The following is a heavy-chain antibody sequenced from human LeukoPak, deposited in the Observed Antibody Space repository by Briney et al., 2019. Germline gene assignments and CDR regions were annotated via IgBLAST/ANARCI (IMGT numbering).Heavy chain of an antibody. CDR1: GVTFTSYA. D-gene: IGHD2-21*02. V-gene: IGHV3-66*01. Sequence: GSLRLSCAASGVTFTSYAMSWVRQTPGKGLDWVSVIYTGGGTNYGDSVKGRFTISRDNSKNTLYLQMNSLRADDTAIYYCARGQAYCGADCYSDWGQGTLVTVSS. CDR3: ARGQAYCGADCYSD. J-gene: IGHJ4*02. CDR2: IYTGGGT.